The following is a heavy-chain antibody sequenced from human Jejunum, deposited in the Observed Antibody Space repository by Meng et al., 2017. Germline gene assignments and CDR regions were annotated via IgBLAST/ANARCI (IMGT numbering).Heavy chain of an antibody. CDR3: AREGLEMVTGPRSDAFDM. CDR1: GFTFSRYA. CDR2: IWYDGSTK. Sequence: SLKISCVVSGFTFSRYAMHWVRQAPGRGLEWVAVIWYDGSTKYYTESVKGRFTISRDNSKNTLYLQMSSLRAEDTAVYYCAREGLEMVTGPRSDAFDMWGQGTTVTVSS. D-gene: IGHD2-21*02. V-gene: IGHV3-33*01. J-gene: IGHJ3*02.